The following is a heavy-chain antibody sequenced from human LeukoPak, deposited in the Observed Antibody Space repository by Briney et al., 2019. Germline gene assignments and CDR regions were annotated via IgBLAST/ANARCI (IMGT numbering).Heavy chain of an antibody. D-gene: IGHD4-23*01. CDR2: IGDNGDST. CDR1: GFTFSSYA. Sequence: GGSLRLSCAASGFTFSSYAMSWVRQAPGKGLEWVSTIGDNGDSTYYADSVKGRFTISRDNSKNTQDLQMNSLRAQDTAVYYCAKYDYGGNPNEYYFDYWGQGTLVTVSS. J-gene: IGHJ4*02. V-gene: IGHV3-23*01. CDR3: AKYDYGGNPNEYYFDY.